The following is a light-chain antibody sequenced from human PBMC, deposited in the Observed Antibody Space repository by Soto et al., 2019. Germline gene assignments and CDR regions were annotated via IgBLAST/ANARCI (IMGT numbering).Light chain of an antibody. CDR3: QQSSSTPPS. CDR2: AAS. CDR1: QSISSY. J-gene: IGKJ2*01. V-gene: IGKV1-39*01. Sequence: DIQMTQSPSSLSASVGDRVTITCRASQSISSYLNWYQQKPGKAPKLLIYAASSLQSGVPSRFSGSGSGTDFTLTISSLQPEDVATYYCQQSSSTPPSFGQGTKLEIK.